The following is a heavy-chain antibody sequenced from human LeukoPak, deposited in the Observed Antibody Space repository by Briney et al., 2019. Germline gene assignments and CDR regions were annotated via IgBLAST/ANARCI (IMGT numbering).Heavy chain of an antibody. CDR2: INSDGSYT. Sequence: GGSLRRSCAASGFTFSSYEMNWVRQAPGKGLEWVSRINSDGSYTTYADSVKGRFTISRDNAENTLYLQMSSLRAEDTAVYYCAKDLDGSGSLDYWGQGTLVTVSS. CDR1: GFTFSSYE. CDR3: AKDLDGSGSLDY. V-gene: IGHV3-74*01. J-gene: IGHJ4*02. D-gene: IGHD3-10*01.